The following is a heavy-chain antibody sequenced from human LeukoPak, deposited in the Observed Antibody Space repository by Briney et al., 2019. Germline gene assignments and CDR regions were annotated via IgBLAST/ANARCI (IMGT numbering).Heavy chain of an antibody. J-gene: IGHJ6*02. D-gene: IGHD3-3*01. V-gene: IGHV3-11*01. CDR3: ARDGLTGTPYYDFWSGYLIHYGMDV. CDR2: ISSSGSTL. CDR1: GFTFSDYY. Sequence: GGSLRLSCAASGFTFSDYYMSWIRQAPGKGLEWVSYISSSGSTLYYADSGKGRFTISRDNAKNSLYLQMNSLRAEDTAVYYCARDGLTGTPYYDFWSGYLIHYGMDVWGQGTTVTVSS.